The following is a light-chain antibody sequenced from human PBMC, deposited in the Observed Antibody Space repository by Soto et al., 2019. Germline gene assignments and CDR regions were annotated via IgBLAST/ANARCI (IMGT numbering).Light chain of an antibody. J-gene: IGLJ1*01. CDR3: QSYDSSLSGFYV. Sequence: QSVLTQPPSVSGAPGQRVTISCTGSSSNIGAGYDVHWYQQIPGRAPKLLIYANSNRPSGVPDRFSGSRSGTSASLAITGLQAEDEADYSCQSYDSSLSGFYVFGTGTKVTVL. CDR2: ANS. V-gene: IGLV1-40*01. CDR1: SSNIGAGYD.